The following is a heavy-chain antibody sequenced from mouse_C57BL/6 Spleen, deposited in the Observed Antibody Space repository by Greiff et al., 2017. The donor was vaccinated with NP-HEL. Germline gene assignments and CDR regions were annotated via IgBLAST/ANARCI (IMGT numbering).Heavy chain of an antibody. CDR3: ARNYINSGAMDY. Sequence: VQLQQSGAELVKPGASVKLSCTASGFNIKDYYMHWVKQRTEQGLEWIGRIDPEDGVTKYAPKFQGKATITADTSSNTAYLQLSSLTSEDTAVYYCARNYINSGAMDYWGQGTSVTVSS. V-gene: IGHV14-2*01. D-gene: IGHD2-5*01. CDR2: IDPEDGVT. J-gene: IGHJ4*01. CDR1: GFNIKDYY.